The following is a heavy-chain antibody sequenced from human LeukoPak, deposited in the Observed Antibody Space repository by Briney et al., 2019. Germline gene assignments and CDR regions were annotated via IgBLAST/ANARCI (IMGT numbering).Heavy chain of an antibody. V-gene: IGHV1-8*01. J-gene: IGHJ4*02. CDR2: MNPNSGNT. Sequence: ASVKVSCKASGYTFTSYDINWVRQAPGQGLEWMGWMNPNSGNTGYAQKFQGRVTMTRNTSISTAYMELSSLRSEDTAVYYCAALHCSSTSCYLDYWGEGTQVTVSS. CDR3: AALHCSSTSCYLDY. CDR1: GYTFTSYD. D-gene: IGHD2-2*01.